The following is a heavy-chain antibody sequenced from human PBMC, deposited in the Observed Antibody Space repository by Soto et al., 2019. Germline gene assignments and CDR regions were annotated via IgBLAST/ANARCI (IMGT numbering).Heavy chain of an antibody. CDR2: ISYDGRNE. CDR1: GFTFSSYG. D-gene: IGHD3-22*01. V-gene: IGHV3-30*03. Sequence: QVHLVESGGGVVQPGRSLRLSCAASGFTFSSYGMHWVRQAPGKGLEWVAVISYDGRNEYYADSVKGRFTIPRDNSKNTLYLQINSLRADDTAVFYCARGNDYDSTSFDYWGQGTLVTVSS. J-gene: IGHJ4*02. CDR3: ARGNDYDSTSFDY.